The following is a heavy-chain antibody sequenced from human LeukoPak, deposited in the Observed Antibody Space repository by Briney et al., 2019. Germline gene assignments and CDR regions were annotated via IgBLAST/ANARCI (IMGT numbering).Heavy chain of an antibody. V-gene: IGHV3-23*01. J-gene: IGHJ4*02. Sequence: PGGSLRLSCAASGFTFSSYAMRWVRQAPGKGLEWVSVISGSGGSTYYADSVKGRFIISRDNSNNSLYLQMNSLRAEDPAVYYCAKDRFHSRLVFDYWGQGTLVTVSS. CDR3: AKDRFHSRLVFDY. D-gene: IGHD6-13*01. CDR2: ISGSGGST. CDR1: GFTFSSYA.